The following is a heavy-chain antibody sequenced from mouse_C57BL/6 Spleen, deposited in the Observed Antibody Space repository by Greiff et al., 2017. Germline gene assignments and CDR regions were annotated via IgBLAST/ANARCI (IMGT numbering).Heavy chain of an antibody. J-gene: IGHJ4*01. CDR3: ARGGDGYYGAMDY. Sequence: QVQLQQSGAELVKPGASVKISCKASGYAFSSYWMNWVKQRPGKGLGWIGQIYPGDGDTNYNGKFKGKATLTADKSSSTAYMQRSSLTAEDSAVYLCARGGDGYYGAMDYWGQGTSVTVSS. CDR2: IYPGDGDT. D-gene: IGHD2-3*01. CDR1: GYAFSSYW. V-gene: IGHV1-80*01.